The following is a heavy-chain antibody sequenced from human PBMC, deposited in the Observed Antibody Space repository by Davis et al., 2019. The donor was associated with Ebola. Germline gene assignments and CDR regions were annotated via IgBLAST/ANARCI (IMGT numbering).Heavy chain of an antibody. CDR2: ISYDGSNK. J-gene: IGHJ5*02. V-gene: IGHV3-30*03. Sequence: GESLKISCAASGFTFSSYGMHWVRQAPGKGLEWVAVISYDGSNKYYADSVKGRFTISRDNSKNTLYLQMNSLRAEDTAVYYCARILPLINWFAPWGQGTLVTVSS. CDR3: ARILPLINWFAP. CDR1: GFTFSSYG.